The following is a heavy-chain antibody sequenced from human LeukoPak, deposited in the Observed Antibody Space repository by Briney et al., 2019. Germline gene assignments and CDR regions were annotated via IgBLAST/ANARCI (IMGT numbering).Heavy chain of an antibody. CDR3: AKDWLAYCTSSSCFDFDF. D-gene: IGHD2-2*01. Sequence: SGGSLRLSCAASGFTFNSYAMSWVRQAPGKGLEWVSGISVAGSKRHYADSVKGRFTISRDNSKNTLYLQMNSLRAEDTALYYCAKDWLAYCTSSSCFDFDFWGQGALVPVSS. CDR2: ISVAGSKR. CDR1: GFTFNSYA. J-gene: IGHJ4*02. V-gene: IGHV3-23*01.